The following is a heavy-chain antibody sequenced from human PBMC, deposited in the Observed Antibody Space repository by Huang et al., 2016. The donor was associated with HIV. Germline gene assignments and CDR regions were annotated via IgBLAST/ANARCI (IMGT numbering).Heavy chain of an antibody. Sequence: QVQLVESGGGVVQPGRSLRLSCAAFGFTFNKFDMHWVRQAPGKGREGVAIISYDGSSKYQADSVKGRFTISRDNSKNTVYLQMNSLRVEDTAVYYCAKDGRGSGTYYDYFEYWGQGTLVTVSS. CDR3: AKDGRGSGTYYDYFEY. J-gene: IGHJ4*02. CDR1: GFTFNKFD. V-gene: IGHV3-30*18. CDR2: ISYDGSSK. D-gene: IGHD1-26*01.